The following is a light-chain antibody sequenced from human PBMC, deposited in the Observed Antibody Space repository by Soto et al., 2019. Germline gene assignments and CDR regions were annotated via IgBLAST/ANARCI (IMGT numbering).Light chain of an antibody. CDR2: GAS. Sequence: EIVMTQSPATLSVSPGERATLSCRASESISSNLAWYQQTPGQAPRLLIFGASSRASGISARFSGSRSGTEFTLTISSLQPEDFAVYYCQHYNNRPPWTFGQGTKVEIK. V-gene: IGKV3-15*01. CDR1: ESISSN. J-gene: IGKJ1*01. CDR3: QHYNNRPPWT.